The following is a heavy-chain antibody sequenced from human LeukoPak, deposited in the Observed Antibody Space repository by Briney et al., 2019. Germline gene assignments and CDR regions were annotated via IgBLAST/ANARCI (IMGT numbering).Heavy chain of an antibody. J-gene: IGHJ4*02. V-gene: IGHV3-33*08. D-gene: IGHD3-3*01. CDR1: GFTFSSYA. CDR2: IWYDGSNK. Sequence: GGSLRLSCAASGFTFSSYAMHWVRQAPGKGLEWVAVIWYDGSNKYYADSVKGRFTISRDNSKNTLYLQMNSLRAEDTAVYYCAREFHDFWSGYYIGTQGYWGQGTLVTVSS. CDR3: AREFHDFWSGYYIGTQGY.